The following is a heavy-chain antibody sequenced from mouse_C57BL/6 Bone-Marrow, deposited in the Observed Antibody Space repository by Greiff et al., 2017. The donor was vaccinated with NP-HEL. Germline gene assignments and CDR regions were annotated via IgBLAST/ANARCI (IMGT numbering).Heavy chain of an antibody. CDR1: GFTFSDFY. CDR2: SRNKANDYTT. Sequence: EVKLVESGGGLVQSGRSLRLSCAPSGFTFSDFYMEWVRQAPGKGLEWIAASRNKANDYTTEYSASVKGRFIVSRDTSQSILYLQMNALRAEDTAIYYCARGGNYGSSRYWYFDVWGTGTTVTVSS. J-gene: IGHJ1*03. CDR3: ARGGNYGSSRYWYFDV. V-gene: IGHV7-1*01. D-gene: IGHD1-1*01.